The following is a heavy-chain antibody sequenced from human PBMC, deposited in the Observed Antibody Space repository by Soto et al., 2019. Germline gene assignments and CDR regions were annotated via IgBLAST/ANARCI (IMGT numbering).Heavy chain of an antibody. CDR1: GFTFTSSA. D-gene: IGHD5-18*01. CDR3: AEYSYGYDYYYYYGMDV. Sequence: QMQLVQSGPEVKKPGTSVKVSCKASGFTFTSSAVQWVRQARGQRLEWIGWIVVGSGNTNYAQKFQARVTITRDMSTSTAYMELSSLRSGDTAVYYCAEYSYGYDYYYYYGMDVRGKGPTVTVSS. V-gene: IGHV1-58*01. J-gene: IGHJ6*04. CDR2: IVVGSGNT.